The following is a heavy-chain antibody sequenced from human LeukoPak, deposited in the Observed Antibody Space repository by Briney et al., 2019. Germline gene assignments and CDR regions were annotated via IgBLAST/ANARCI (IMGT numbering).Heavy chain of an antibody. CDR3: ARHAVAVAYPYFGY. V-gene: IGHV4-59*08. CDR2: IYYSGST. CDR1: GGSISSYY. Sequence: SETLSLTCTVSGGSISSYYWSWIRQPPGKGLEWIGYIYYSGSTNYNPSLKSRVTISVDTSKNQFSLKLSSVTAADTAVYYCARHAVAVAYPYFGYWGQGTLVTVSS. J-gene: IGHJ4*02. D-gene: IGHD6-19*01.